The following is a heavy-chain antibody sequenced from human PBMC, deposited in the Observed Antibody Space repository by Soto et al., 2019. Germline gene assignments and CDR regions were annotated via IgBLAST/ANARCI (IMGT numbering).Heavy chain of an antibody. CDR1: GGSISSGGYS. D-gene: IGHD7-27*01. J-gene: IGHJ2*01. CDR3: ARSAGDYWYFDL. CDR2: IYHSGST. V-gene: IGHV4-30-2*01. Sequence: QLQLQESGSGLVKPSQTLSLTCAVSGGSISSGGYSWSWIRQPPGKGLEWIGYIYHSGSTYYNPSLKSRXXIXVXXSKNQFSLKLSSVTAADTAVYSCARSAGDYWYFDLWGRGTLVTVSS.